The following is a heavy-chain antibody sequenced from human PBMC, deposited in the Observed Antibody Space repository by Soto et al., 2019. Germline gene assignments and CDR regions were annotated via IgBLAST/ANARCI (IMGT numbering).Heavy chain of an antibody. CDR2: INGASTTT. CDR1: GFPFSSYA. CDR3: ARDLSH. J-gene: IGHJ4*02. Sequence: DVQLVGSGGGLVQPGGSLRLSCVASGFPFSSYAMHWVRQAPGKGLEWISYINGASTTTFYDDCVKGRFTVSRDNAKNSVYLQMRRLRHEDTAFYYCARDLSHWGQGMLVTVSS. V-gene: IGHV3-48*02.